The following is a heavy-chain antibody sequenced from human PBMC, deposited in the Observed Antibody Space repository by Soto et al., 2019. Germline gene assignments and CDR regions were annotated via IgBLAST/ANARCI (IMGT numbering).Heavy chain of an antibody. CDR2: ISYDGSNK. CDR1: GFTFSSYG. CDR3: ATHHSSSHPWLLDD. D-gene: IGHD6-6*01. V-gene: IGHV3-30*03. Sequence: GGSLRLSCAASGFTFSSYGMHWVRQAPGKGLEWVAVISYDGSNKYYADSVKGRFTISRDNSKNTLYLQMNSLRAEDTAVYYCATHHSSSHPWLLDDWGQGTLVTVSS. J-gene: IGHJ4*02.